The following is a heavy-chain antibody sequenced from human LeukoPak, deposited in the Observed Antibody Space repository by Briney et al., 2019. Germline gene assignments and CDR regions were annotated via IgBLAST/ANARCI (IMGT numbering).Heavy chain of an antibody. D-gene: IGHD3-9*01. CDR1: GFTFSNYG. CDR3: AKPNYDILTGYRFFDY. CDR2: IPYDGSNK. J-gene: IGHJ4*02. Sequence: GGSLRLSCAASGFTFSNYGMHWVRQAPGKGLEWVAVIPYDGSNKYYTDSVKGRFTISRDNSKNTLYMQMNSLRAEDTAVYYCAKPNYDILTGYRFFDYWGQGTLVTVSS. V-gene: IGHV3-30*02.